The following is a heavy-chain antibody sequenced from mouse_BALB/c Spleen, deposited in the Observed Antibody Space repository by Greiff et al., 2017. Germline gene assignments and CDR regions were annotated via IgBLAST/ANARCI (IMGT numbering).Heavy chain of an antibody. CDR1: GFTFSDYY. V-gene: IGHV5-4*02. CDR2: ISDGGSYT. Sequence: EVQVVESGGGLVKPGGSLKLSCAASGFTFSDYYMYWVRQTPEKRLEWVATISDGGSYTYYPDSVKGRFTISRDNAKNNLYLQMSSLKSEDTAMYYCARNWDGAMDYWGQGTSVTVSS. D-gene: IGHD4-1*01. CDR3: ARNWDGAMDY. J-gene: IGHJ4*01.